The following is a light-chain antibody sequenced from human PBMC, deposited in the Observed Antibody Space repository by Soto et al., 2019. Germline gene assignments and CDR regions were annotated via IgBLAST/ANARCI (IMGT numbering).Light chain of an antibody. J-gene: IGKJ1*01. CDR2: AAS. CDR3: QQYDSSPLT. Sequence: EIVLTQSPGTLSLSPGERATLSCRASQSVSSGFLAWYHQKPGQAPRLLIYAASSRATGIPDRFSGSGSGTDFTLTISRLEPEDFAVDYCQQYDSSPLTFGQGTKVEIK. CDR1: QSVSSGF. V-gene: IGKV3-20*01.